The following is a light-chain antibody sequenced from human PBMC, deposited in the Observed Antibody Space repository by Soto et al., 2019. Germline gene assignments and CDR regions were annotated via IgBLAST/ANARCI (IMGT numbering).Light chain of an antibody. Sequence: DIQMTQSPSTLSASAGDRVTITCRASQSLNNGLDWYHQKPGTAPSLLIYDASTLDRGVPSRFSGTGSGTEFTLTISSLQPDDFATYYCQQYHRSSITFGQGTRLEIK. V-gene: IGKV1-5*01. CDR2: DAS. CDR3: QQYHRSSIT. CDR1: QSLNNG. J-gene: IGKJ5*01.